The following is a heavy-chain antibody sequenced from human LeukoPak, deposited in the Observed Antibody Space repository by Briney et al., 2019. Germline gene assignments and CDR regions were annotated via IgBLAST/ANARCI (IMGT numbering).Heavy chain of an antibody. J-gene: IGHJ4*02. CDR3: AGQGGSYPLDY. CDR2: IYYTGAT. Sequence: PSETLSLTCTVSGGSIRSSSYYWGWIRQPPGKGLEWIGSIYYTGATWYNPSLTSRATISLDTSKKQLSLRLSSVTAADTAVYYCAGQGGSYPLDYWGQGTRVSVPS. D-gene: IGHD1-26*01. V-gene: IGHV4-39*01. CDR1: GGSIRSSSYY.